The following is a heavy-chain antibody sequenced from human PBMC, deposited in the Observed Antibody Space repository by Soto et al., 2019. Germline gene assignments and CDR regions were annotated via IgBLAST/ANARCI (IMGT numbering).Heavy chain of an antibody. CDR3: ARERSSSGALDV. V-gene: IGHV1-2*02. D-gene: IGHD3-10*01. CDR1: GYTFTGYY. J-gene: IGHJ6*02. CDR2: INPNSGGT. Sequence: ASVKVSCKASGYTFTGYYMHWVRQAPGQGLEWMGWINPNSGGTNYAQKFQGRVTMTRDTSISTAYMELSRLRSDDTAVYYCARERSSSGALDVWGQGTTVTGSS.